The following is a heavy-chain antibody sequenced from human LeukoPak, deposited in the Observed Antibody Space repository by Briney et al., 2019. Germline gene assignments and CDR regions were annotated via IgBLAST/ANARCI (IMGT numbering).Heavy chain of an antibody. D-gene: IGHD1-26*01. J-gene: IGHJ4*02. CDR1: GFTLSTYD. V-gene: IGHV3-30-3*01. CDR2: MSSAGVEK. Sequence: GRSLRLSCAASGFTLSTYDMEWVRQAPGKGLEWVAIMSSAGVEKYYADSVKGRFTISRDNSKNTLYLQMNSLRPEDTAVYYCAKDLFAMTQWEQLGYWGQGTLVTVSS. CDR3: AKDLFAMTQWEQLGY.